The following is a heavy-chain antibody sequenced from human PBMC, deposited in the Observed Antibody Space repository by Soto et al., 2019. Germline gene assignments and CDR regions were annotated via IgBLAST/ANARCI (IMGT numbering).Heavy chain of an antibody. CDR2: IYYTETT. Sequence: QVQLQESGPGLVKPSQTLSLTCTVSGVSISSGGYYWSWIRQHPVKGLEWLGYIYYTETTFYNPSLGGRVTISLDTSKNQFSLILTSVTAADTAVYYCSRQGPLSDNYYAMDVWGQGTTVIVSS. J-gene: IGHJ6*02. CDR3: SRQGPLSDNYYAMDV. CDR1: GVSISSGGYY. V-gene: IGHV4-31*03.